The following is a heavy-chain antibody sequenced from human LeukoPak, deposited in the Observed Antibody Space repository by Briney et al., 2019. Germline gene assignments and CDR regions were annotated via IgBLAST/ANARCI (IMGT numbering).Heavy chain of an antibody. CDR1: GGSINNYY. D-gene: IGHD3-22*01. Sequence: PSETLSLTCTVSGGSINNYYWSWIRQPPGKGLEWIGYIYYNGNTNYNPSLKSRVTISVDTSKNQSSLKLSSVTAADTAVYYCARQVVITTGTYYFDYWGQGTLVTVSS. CDR3: ARQVVITTGTYYFDY. CDR2: IYYNGNT. V-gene: IGHV4-59*01. J-gene: IGHJ4*02.